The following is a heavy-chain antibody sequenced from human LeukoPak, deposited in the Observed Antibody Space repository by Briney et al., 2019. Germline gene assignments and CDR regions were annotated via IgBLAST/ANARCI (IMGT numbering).Heavy chain of an antibody. CDR2: ISSSGSTM. Sequence: QAAGSLRLSCAASGFTFSSYEMNWVRQAPGKGLEWISYISSSGSTMYYADSVKGRFTISRDNAKNSLYLQMNSLRAEDTAIYYCASSSWYALDYWGQGTLVTVSS. D-gene: IGHD6-13*01. V-gene: IGHV3-48*03. CDR3: ASSSWYALDY. CDR1: GFTFSSYE. J-gene: IGHJ4*02.